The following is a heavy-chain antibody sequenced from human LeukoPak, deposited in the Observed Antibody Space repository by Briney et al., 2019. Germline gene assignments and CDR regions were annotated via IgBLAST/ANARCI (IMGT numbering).Heavy chain of an antibody. CDR1: GLTVSSNY. D-gene: IGHD3-16*02. Sequence: GGSLRLSCAASGLTVSSNYMSWVRQAPGKGLEWVSAISGSGGSTYYADSVKGRFTISRDNSKNTLYLQMNSLRAEDTAVYYCAKRDVWGSYRYTPFDYWGQGTLVTVSS. V-gene: IGHV3-23*01. CDR3: AKRDVWGSYRYTPFDY. J-gene: IGHJ4*02. CDR2: ISGSGGST.